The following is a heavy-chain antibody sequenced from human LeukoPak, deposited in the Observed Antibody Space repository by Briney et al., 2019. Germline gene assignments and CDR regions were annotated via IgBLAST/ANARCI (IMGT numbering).Heavy chain of an antibody. CDR2: INPNNGGT. V-gene: IGHV1-2*02. J-gene: IGHJ4*02. CDR1: GYTFTGYY. D-gene: IGHD5-12*01. CDR3: ARAIFFEDIVATPALDY. Sequence: ASVKVSCKASGYTFTGYYMHWVRQAPGQGLEWMGWINPNNGGTNYAQKFQGRVTLTRDTSISTAYMELSRLRSDDTAVYYCARAIFFEDIVATPALDYWGQGTLVTVSS.